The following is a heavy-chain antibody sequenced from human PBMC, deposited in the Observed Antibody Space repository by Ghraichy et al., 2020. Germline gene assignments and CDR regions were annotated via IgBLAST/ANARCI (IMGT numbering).Heavy chain of an antibody. V-gene: IGHV3-7*01. D-gene: IGHD3-10*01. J-gene: IGHJ6*03. Sequence: GGSLRLSCAASGFTFSDYWMSWVRQAPGKGLEWVANIKQDGSDKYYVDSVKGRFTISRDNADNSLSLQMNILRAEDTAVYYCARDFSVGYDSRRRYYYHYYMDVWGKGTTVTVSS. CDR1: GFTFSDYW. CDR2: IKQDGSDK. CDR3: ARDFSVGYDSRRRYYYHYYMDV.